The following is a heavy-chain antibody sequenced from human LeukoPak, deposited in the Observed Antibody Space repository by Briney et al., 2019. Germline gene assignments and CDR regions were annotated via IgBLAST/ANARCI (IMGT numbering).Heavy chain of an antibody. Sequence: GSLRLSCAASGFTFSSYWMSWIRQPPGKGLEWIGEINHSGSTNYNPSLKSRVTISVDTSKNQFSLKLSSVTAADTAVYYCARRSRITMIVVVNRDDAFDIWGQGTMVTVSS. CDR2: INHSGST. D-gene: IGHD3-22*01. J-gene: IGHJ3*02. V-gene: IGHV4-34*01. CDR1: GFTFSSYW. CDR3: ARRSRITMIVVVNRDDAFDI.